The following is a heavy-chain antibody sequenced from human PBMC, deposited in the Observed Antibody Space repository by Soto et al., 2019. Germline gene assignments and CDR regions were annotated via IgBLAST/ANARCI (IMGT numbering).Heavy chain of an antibody. J-gene: IGHJ6*03. CDR1: GFTFSNYA. D-gene: IGHD4-17*01. CDR3: AKDRYGGGHFYYYMDV. CDR2: ISGSGGTT. Sequence: EVQLLESGGGLVQPWGSLRLSCAASGFTFSNYAMSWVRQTPGKGLEWVSAISGSGGTTYSADSLKGRFTISRDNSKKMLYLQMHSLRAEDTAAYYCAKDRYGGGHFYYYMDVWGKGTTVTVSS. V-gene: IGHV3-23*01.